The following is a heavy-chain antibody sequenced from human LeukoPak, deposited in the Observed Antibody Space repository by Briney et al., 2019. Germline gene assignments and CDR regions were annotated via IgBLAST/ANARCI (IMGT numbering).Heavy chain of an antibody. D-gene: IGHD2-15*01. CDR1: GFIFSSYW. Sequence: PGGSLRLSCAASGFIFSSYWMSWVRQAPGKGLEWVANIKQDGSEKYYVDSVKGRFTISRDNAKNSLYLQMNSLRAEDTAVYYCARAYRSGGSCRLGLFDYWGQGTLVTVSS. CDR2: IKQDGSEK. J-gene: IGHJ4*02. V-gene: IGHV3-7*01. CDR3: ARAYRSGGSCRLGLFDY.